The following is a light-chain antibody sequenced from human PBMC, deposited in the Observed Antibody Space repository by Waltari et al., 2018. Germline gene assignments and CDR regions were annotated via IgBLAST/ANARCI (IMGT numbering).Light chain of an antibody. Sequence: DIQMTQSPSSVSASLGDRVTITFRASQGITSWLGWYQQKPGKAPKLLIYATSSLQTGVPSRFSGSGSGTDFTLTISRLQPEDFATYYCQQADSFPWTFGQGTKVEIK. CDR3: QQADSFPWT. CDR1: QGITSW. V-gene: IGKV1-12*02. CDR2: ATS. J-gene: IGKJ1*01.